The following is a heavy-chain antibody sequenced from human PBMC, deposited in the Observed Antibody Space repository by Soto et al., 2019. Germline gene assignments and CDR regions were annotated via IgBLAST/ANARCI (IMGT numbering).Heavy chain of an antibody. CDR3: AKNGRSSPRGGYGMDV. CDR1: GFTFSSYG. Sequence: QVQLVESGGGVVQPGRSLRLSCAGSGFTFSSYGMHWVRQAPGKGLEWVAVISYDGSNKYYADSVKGRFTISRDNSKNTLYLQMNSLRAEDTAVYYCAKNGRSSPRGGYGMDVWGQGTTVTVSS. V-gene: IGHV3-30*18. J-gene: IGHJ6*02. D-gene: IGHD2-8*01. CDR2: ISYDGSNK.